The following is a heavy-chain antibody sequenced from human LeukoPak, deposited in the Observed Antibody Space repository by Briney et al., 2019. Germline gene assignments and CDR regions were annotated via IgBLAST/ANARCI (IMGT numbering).Heavy chain of an antibody. V-gene: IGHV3-33*06. D-gene: IGHD6-19*01. CDR1: GFTFSSYG. J-gene: IGHJ6*03. CDR3: GKDVVKQWLAHGEYYYYYYMDV. Sequence: GGSLRLSCAASGFTFSSYGMHWVRQAPGKGLEWVAVIWYDGSNKYYADSVKGRFTISRDNSKNTLYLQMNSLRAEDTAVYYCGKDVVKQWLAHGEYYYYYYMDVWGKGTTVTVSS. CDR2: IWYDGSNK.